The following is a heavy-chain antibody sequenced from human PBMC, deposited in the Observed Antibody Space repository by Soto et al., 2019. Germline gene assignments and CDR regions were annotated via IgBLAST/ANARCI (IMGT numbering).Heavy chain of an antibody. CDR1: GYTFTSYD. V-gene: IGHV1-8*02. CDR3: ARDHRYSSSSWFDP. CDR2: MNPNSGNT. Sequence: ASVKVSCKASGYTFTSYDINWVRQATGQGLEWMGWMNPNSGNTGYAQKFQGRVTMTRNTSISTAYMELSSLRSEDTAVYYGARDHRYSSSSWFDPWGQGTLVTVSS. D-gene: IGHD6-6*01. J-gene: IGHJ5*02.